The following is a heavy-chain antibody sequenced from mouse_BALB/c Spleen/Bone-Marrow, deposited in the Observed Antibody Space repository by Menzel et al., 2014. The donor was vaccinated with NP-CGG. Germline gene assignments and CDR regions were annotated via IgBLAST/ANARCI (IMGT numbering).Heavy chain of an antibody. Sequence: VKLEESGPDLVATSQSLSLTCTVSGFSLTSYGLHWVRQPPGKGLEWLGVIWSDGSTTYNSALKSRLSISKDNSKRQVLLKINSLQTDDTAMYYCARSGTDYAMDYWGQGTSVTVSS. V-gene: IGHV2-6-2*01. CDR2: IWSDGST. J-gene: IGHJ4*01. D-gene: IGHD4-1*01. CDR1: GFSLTSYG. CDR3: ARSGTDYAMDY.